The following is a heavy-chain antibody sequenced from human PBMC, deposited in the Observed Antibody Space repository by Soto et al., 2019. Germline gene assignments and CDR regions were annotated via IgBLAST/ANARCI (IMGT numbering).Heavy chain of an antibody. CDR2: VRTANANT. Sequence: QVQLVQSGPEVTMPGASVKVSCKTSGYTFTAYGLAWLRQAPGQRPEWLGWVRTANANTNYAEKFQGRVTMTSDRSTTTTYMELRSLRSDDTAVYYCARELNTDPTAYYSFAYWGQGTLVTVSS. CDR3: ARELNTDPTAYYSFAY. CDR1: GYTFTAYG. J-gene: IGHJ4*02. D-gene: IGHD3-9*01. V-gene: IGHV1-18*01.